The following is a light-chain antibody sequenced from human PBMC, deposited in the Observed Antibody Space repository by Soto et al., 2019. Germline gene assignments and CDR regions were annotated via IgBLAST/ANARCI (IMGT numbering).Light chain of an antibody. J-gene: IGKJ4*01. CDR3: QHFDDSLT. CDR2: GAS. Sequence: EVVLTQSPGTLSLSPGERATLSCRASQSVDSSTLAWYQQKAGQAPMLLISGASKRATGTPDRFSGSASGTDFTLTISRLEPEDFAVYYCQHFDDSLTFGAGTKVEIK. V-gene: IGKV3-20*01. CDR1: QSVDSST.